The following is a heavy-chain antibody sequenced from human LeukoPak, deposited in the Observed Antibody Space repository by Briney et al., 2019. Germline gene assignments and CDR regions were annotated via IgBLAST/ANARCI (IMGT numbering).Heavy chain of an antibody. CDR3: ARSGSYGGHFDN. CDR2: IIPILGIA. D-gene: IGHD1-26*01. V-gene: IGHV1-69*04. J-gene: IGHJ4*02. CDR1: GGTFSSYA. Sequence: ASVKVSCKASGGTFSSYAISWVRQAPGQGLEWMGRIIPILGIANYAQKFQGRVTITADKSTSTAYMELSSLRSEDTAVYYCARSGSYGGHFDNWGQGTLVTVAS.